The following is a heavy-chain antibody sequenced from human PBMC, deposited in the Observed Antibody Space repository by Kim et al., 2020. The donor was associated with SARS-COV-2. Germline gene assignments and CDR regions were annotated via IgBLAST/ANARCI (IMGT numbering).Heavy chain of an antibody. D-gene: IGHD3-9*01. V-gene: IGHV3-53*01. J-gene: IGHJ4*02. CDR1: GFTVSSNY. CDR3: ASSGGFELRYFDWLVY. Sequence: GGSLRLSCAASGFTVSSNYMSWVRQAPGKGLEWVSVIYSGGSTYYADSVKGRFTISRDNSKNTLYLQMNSLRAEDTAVYYCASSGGFELRYFDWLVYWGQGTLVTVSS. CDR2: IYSGGST.